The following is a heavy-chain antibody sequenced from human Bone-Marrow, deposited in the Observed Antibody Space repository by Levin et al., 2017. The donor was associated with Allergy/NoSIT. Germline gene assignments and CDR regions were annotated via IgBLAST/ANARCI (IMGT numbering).Heavy chain of an antibody. V-gene: IGHV3-30-3*01. CDR3: ARDRTPYSSSSGFDY. J-gene: IGHJ4*02. Sequence: GESLKISCAASGFTFSSYAMHWVRQAPGKGLEWVAVISYDGSNKYYADSVKGRFTISRDNSKNTLYLQMNSLRAEDTAVYYCARDRTPYSSSSGFDYWGQGTLVTVSS. CDR1: GFTFSSYA. CDR2: ISYDGSNK. D-gene: IGHD6-6*01.